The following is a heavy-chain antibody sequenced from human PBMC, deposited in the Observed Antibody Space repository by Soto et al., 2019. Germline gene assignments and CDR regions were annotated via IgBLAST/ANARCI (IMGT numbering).Heavy chain of an antibody. V-gene: IGHV3-33*01. CDR1: GFPFSSFG. D-gene: IGHD6-13*01. CDR2: IWNDGSNE. Sequence: PGGSLRLSCEASGFPFSSFGIHWVRQAPGKGLEWLAIIWNDGSNEYYADSVKGRFTISRDDSKNTLYLQMNSLRVEDTAIYYCVSPGIAISGFWLDPWGQGTQVTVSS. CDR3: VSPGIAISGFWLDP. J-gene: IGHJ5*02.